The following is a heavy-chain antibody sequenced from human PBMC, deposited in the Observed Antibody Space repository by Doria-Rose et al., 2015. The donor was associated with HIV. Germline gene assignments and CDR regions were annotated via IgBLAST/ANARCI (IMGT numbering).Heavy chain of an antibody. Sequence: QESGPVLMKPTETLTLTCTVSGVSLSSPGMGVSWIRQPPGKALEWLANILSDDERSYNTSLKSRLTISRGTSKSQVVLTMTDMDPVDTATYYCARIKSSRWYHKYYFDFWGQGTLVIVSA. D-gene: IGHD6-13*01. CDR3: ARIKSSRWYHKYYFDF. V-gene: IGHV2-26*01. CDR1: GVSLSSPGMG. CDR2: ILSDDER. J-gene: IGHJ4*02.